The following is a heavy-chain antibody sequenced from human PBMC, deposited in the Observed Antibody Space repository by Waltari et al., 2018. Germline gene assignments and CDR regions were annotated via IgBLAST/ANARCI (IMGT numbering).Heavy chain of an antibody. D-gene: IGHD3-10*01. CDR3: ATDDVVRGLPYWYFDL. V-gene: IGHV1-2*06. CDR1: GYTFTGYY. J-gene: IGHJ2*01. Sequence: QVQLVQSGAEVKKPGASVKVSCKASGYTFTGYYMHWVRQAPGQGLEWMGRINPNSGGTNYAQKFQGRVTITADTSTDTAYMELSSLRSEDTAVYYCATDDVVRGLPYWYFDLWGRGTLVTVSS. CDR2: INPNSGGT.